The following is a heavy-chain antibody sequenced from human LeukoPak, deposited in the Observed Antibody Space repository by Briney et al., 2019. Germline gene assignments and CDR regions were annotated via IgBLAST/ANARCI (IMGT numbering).Heavy chain of an antibody. CDR3: ARGHRYYGMDV. J-gene: IGHJ6*04. Sequence: SETLSLTCAFYGGSFSGYYWSWIRQPPGKGLEWIGEINHSGSTNYNPSLKSRVTISVDTSKNQFSLKLSSVTAADTAVYYCARGHRYYGMDVWGKGTTVTVSS. V-gene: IGHV4-34*01. CDR1: GGSFSGYY. CDR2: INHSGST.